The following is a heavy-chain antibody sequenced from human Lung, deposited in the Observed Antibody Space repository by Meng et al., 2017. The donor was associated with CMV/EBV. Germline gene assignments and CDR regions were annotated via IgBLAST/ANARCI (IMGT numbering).Heavy chain of an antibody. D-gene: IGHD2-2*01. J-gene: IGHJ5*02. CDR3: AREGGSTADWFDP. V-gene: IGHV1-2*02. CDR2: IKPNSGGT. CDR1: GYTFTGYY. Sequence: KASGYTFTGYYMQWVRQAPGQGLEWMGWIKPNSGGTNYAQKFQGRVTMTRDTSISTAYMELSRLRSDDTAVYYCAREGGSTADWFDPWGQGTLVTVSS.